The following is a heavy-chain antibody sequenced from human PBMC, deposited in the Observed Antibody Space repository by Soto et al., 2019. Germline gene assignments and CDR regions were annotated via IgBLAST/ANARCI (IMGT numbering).Heavy chain of an antibody. D-gene: IGHD1-26*01. CDR3: AIEPGWELPDYDGMDV. CDR2: ISAYNGNT. V-gene: IGHV1-18*01. J-gene: IGHJ6*02. Sequence: QVQLVQSGAEVKKPGASVKVSCKASGYTFTSYGISWVRQATGQGLEWMGWISAYNGNTNYAQKLQGRVTMTTDTSTTTASMEPRRMSSDDTAVYYCAIEPGWELPDYDGMDVWGQGTTVTVSS. CDR1: GYTFTSYG.